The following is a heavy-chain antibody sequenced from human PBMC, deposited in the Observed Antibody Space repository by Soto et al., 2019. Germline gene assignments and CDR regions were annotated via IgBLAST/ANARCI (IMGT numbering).Heavy chain of an antibody. D-gene: IGHD1-26*01. CDR1: GGSISSYY. CDR3: ARHPDKWELGGWFDP. V-gene: IGHV4-59*08. CDR2: IYYSGST. Sequence: SETLSLTCTVSGGSISSYYWSWIRQPPGKGLEWIGYIYYSGSTNYNPSLKSRVTISVDTSKNQFSLKLSSVTAADTAVYYCARHPDKWELGGWFDPWGQGTLVTVSS. J-gene: IGHJ5*02.